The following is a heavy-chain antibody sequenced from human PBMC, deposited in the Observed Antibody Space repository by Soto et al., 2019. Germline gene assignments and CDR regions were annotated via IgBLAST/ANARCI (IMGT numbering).Heavy chain of an antibody. V-gene: IGHV1-2*04. CDR2: INPNSGGT. Sequence: ASVKVSCKASGYTFTGYYMHWVRQAPGQGLEWMGWINPNSGGTNYAQKFQGWVTMTRDTSISTAYMELSRLRSDDTAVYYCARAGASDYVWGSWNAFDIWGQGTMVTVSS. D-gene: IGHD3-16*01. CDR1: GYTFTGYY. CDR3: ARAGASDYVWGSWNAFDI. J-gene: IGHJ3*02.